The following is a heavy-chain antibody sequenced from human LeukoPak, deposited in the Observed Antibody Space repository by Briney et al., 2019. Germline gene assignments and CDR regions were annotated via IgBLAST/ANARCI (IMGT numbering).Heavy chain of an antibody. CDR3: ARATRGIVVVPAAIDY. J-gene: IGHJ4*02. Sequence: GGSLRLSCAASGFTFSSYSMNGVRQAPGKGLEWVSSISSSSSYIYYADSVKGRFTISRDNAKNSLYLQMNSLRAEDTAVYYCARATRGIVVVPAAIDYWGQGTLVTVSS. CDR1: GFTFSSYS. CDR2: ISSSSSYI. V-gene: IGHV3-21*01. D-gene: IGHD2-2*01.